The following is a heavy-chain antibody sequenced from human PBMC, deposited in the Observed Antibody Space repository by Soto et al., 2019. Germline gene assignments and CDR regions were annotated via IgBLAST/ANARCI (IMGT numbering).Heavy chain of an antibody. CDR3: ARGRIRGYSYGYYDIDY. CDR1: GGSFSGYY. J-gene: IGHJ4*02. V-gene: IGHV4-34*01. CDR2: INHSGST. D-gene: IGHD5-18*01. Sequence: QVQLQQWGAGLLKPSETLSLTCAVYGGSFSGYYWSWIRQPPGKGLEWIGEINHSGSTNYNPSLKSRVTISVDTSKTQCALKLSSVTAADTSVYYCARGRIRGYSYGYYDIDYWGQGTLVTVSS.